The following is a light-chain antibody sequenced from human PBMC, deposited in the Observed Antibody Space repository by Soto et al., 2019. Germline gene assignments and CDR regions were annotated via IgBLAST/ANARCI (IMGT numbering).Light chain of an antibody. Sequence: DIQLTQSPSFLSASVGDRVTITCRASQGISRYLAWYQQKPGKAPKLLIYAASTWQSGFPSRFSGRGSGTEFTLTISSLQPEDFATYYYQQLNSYPRTFGQGTKVEIK. CDR2: AAS. J-gene: IGKJ1*01. CDR3: QQLNSYPRT. CDR1: QGISRY. V-gene: IGKV1-9*01.